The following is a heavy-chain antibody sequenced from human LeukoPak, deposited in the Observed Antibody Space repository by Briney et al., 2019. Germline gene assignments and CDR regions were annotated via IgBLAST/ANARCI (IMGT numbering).Heavy chain of an antibody. Sequence: GGSLRLSCAASGFTFSSYATSWVRQAPGKGLEWVSYISSDSSAIYYADSVKGRFTISRDNAKNSLYLQTNRLRDEDTAVYYCARDYAYASDMWGQGTMVTVSS. CDR2: ISSDSSAI. CDR3: ARDYAYASDM. CDR1: GFTFSSYA. V-gene: IGHV3-48*02. D-gene: IGHD4-17*01. J-gene: IGHJ3*02.